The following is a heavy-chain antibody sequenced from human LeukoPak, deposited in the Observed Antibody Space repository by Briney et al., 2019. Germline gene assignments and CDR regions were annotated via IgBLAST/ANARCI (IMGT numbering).Heavy chain of an antibody. D-gene: IGHD3-10*01. Sequence: GGSLRLSCAASGFTFSSYGMHWVRQAPGKGLEWVAFIRYDGSNKYYADCVKGRFTISRDNSKNTLYLQMNSLRAEDTAVYYCAKDQYGSGSYYDYWGQGTLVTVSS. CDR3: AKDQYGSGSYYDY. J-gene: IGHJ4*02. CDR2: IRYDGSNK. CDR1: GFTFSSYG. V-gene: IGHV3-30*02.